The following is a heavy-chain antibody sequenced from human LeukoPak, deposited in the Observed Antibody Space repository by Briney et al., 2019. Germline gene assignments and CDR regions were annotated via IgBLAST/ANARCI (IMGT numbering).Heavy chain of an antibody. D-gene: IGHD2-21*02. CDR2: TYDRSKLYK. J-gene: IGHJ3*02. CDR1: GDSVSSNSAA. CDR3: ARDQLAYCGGDCYANHDAFDI. Sequence: SQTLSLTCALSGDSVSSNSAAWHWSRQSPSRGLEWLERTYDRSKLYKDYAVSVKSRITINPDTSKNQFSLQLNSVPPEDTAVYYCARDQLAYCGGDCYANHDAFDIWGQGTMVTVSS. V-gene: IGHV6-1*01.